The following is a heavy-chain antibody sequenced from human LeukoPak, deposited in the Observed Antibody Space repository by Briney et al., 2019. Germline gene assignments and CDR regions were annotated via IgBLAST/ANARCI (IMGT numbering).Heavy chain of an antibody. CDR1: GFTFSSYW. D-gene: IGHD3-22*01. V-gene: IGHV3-23*01. CDR3: AKSSYYDSSGFYREYYFDY. J-gene: IGHJ4*02. Sequence: GGSLRLSCAASGFTFSSYWMLWVRQAPGKGLEWVSSISGSGGSTYYADSVKGRFTISRDNSKNTLYLQMNSLRAEDTAVYYCAKSSYYDSSGFYREYYFDYWGQGTLVTVSS. CDR2: ISGSGGST.